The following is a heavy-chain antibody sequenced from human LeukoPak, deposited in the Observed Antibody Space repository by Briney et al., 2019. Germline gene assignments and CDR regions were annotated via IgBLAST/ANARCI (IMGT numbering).Heavy chain of an antibody. CDR1: GFTFSSYA. Sequence: PGRSLRLSYAASGFTFSSYAMHWVRQAPGKGLEWVAVISYDGSNKYYADSVKGRFTISRDNSKNTLYLQMNSLRAEDTAVYYCASVGAANAFDIWGQGTMVTVSS. CDR3: ASVGAANAFDI. CDR2: ISYDGSNK. D-gene: IGHD1-26*01. V-gene: IGHV3-30-3*01. J-gene: IGHJ3*02.